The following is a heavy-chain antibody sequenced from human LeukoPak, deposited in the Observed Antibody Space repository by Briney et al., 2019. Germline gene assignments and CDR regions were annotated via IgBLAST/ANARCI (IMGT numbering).Heavy chain of an antibody. CDR3: AREAAWYPPYGMDV. Sequence: SETLSLTCAVYGGSFSGYYWSWIRQPPGKGLEWIGEIHHSGSTNYNPSLKSRVTISVDTSKNQFSLKLSSVTAADTAVYYCAREAAWYPPYGMDVWGQGTTVTVSS. CDR2: IHHSGST. J-gene: IGHJ6*02. D-gene: IGHD2-15*01. CDR1: GGSFSGYY. V-gene: IGHV4-34*01.